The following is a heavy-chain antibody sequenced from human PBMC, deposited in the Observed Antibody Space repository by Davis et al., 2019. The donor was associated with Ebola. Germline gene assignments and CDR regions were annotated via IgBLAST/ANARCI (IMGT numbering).Heavy chain of an antibody. CDR3: ARDRDDFWSGYYTYYFDY. D-gene: IGHD3-3*01. CDR1: GFTFNKYE. V-gene: IGHV3-21*01. Sequence: PGGSLRLSCAASGFTFNKYEMNWVRQAPGKGLEWVSSISSSSSYIYYADSVKGRFTISRDNAKNSLYLQMNSLRAEDTAVYYCARDRDDFWSGYYTYYFDYWGQGTLVTVSS. J-gene: IGHJ4*02. CDR2: ISSSSSYI.